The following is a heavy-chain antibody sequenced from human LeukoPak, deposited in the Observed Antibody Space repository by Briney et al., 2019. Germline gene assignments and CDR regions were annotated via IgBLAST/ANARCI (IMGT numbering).Heavy chain of an antibody. D-gene: IGHD1-26*01. Sequence: SETLSLTCAVYGGSFSGYYWSWIRQPPGKGLEWIGEINHSGSTNYNPSLKSRVTISVDTSKNQFSLKLSSVTAADTAVYYCAREVGANVLVYWGQGTLVTVSS. CDR3: AREVGANVLVY. CDR2: INHSGST. V-gene: IGHV4-34*01. J-gene: IGHJ4*02. CDR1: GGSFSGYY.